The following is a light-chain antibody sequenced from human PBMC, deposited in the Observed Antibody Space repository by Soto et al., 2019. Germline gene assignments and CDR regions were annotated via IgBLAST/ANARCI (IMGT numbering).Light chain of an antibody. CDR1: SSDVGGHNY. CDR2: EVS. Sequence: QAALTQPASVSGSPGQSITISCTGTSSDVGGHNYVSWYQHHADKAPKLMIYEVSNRPSGVSNRFSGSKSGNTASLTIYGLQAEDDADYYCSSFSSRITLYVFGTGTKVTVL. CDR3: SSFSSRITLYV. J-gene: IGLJ1*01. V-gene: IGLV2-14*01.